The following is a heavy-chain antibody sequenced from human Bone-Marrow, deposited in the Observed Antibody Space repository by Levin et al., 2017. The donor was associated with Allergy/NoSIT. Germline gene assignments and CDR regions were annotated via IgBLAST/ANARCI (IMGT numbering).Heavy chain of an antibody. Sequence: RASGPTLVKPTQTLTLTCTFSGFSLSTSGMCVSWIRQPPGKALEWLALIDWDDDKYYSTSLKTRLTISKDTSKNQVVLTMTNMDPVDTATYYCARTKIFNDYGDYVAGNYYMDVWGKGTTVTVSS. CDR2: IDWDDDK. J-gene: IGHJ6*03. CDR1: GFSLSTSGMC. CDR3: ARTKIFNDYGDYVAGNYYMDV. D-gene: IGHD4-17*01. V-gene: IGHV2-70*01.